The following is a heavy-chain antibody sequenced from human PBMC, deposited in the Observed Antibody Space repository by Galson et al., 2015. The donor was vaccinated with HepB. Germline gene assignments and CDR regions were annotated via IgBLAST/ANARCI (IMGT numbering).Heavy chain of an antibody. V-gene: IGHV3-66*01. D-gene: IGHD3-22*01. CDR3: ARDYDRRYNFDY. CDR2: IYSGGST. CDR1: GFTVSTNY. Sequence: SLRLSCAASGFTVSTNYMSWVRQAPGKGLEWVSVIYSGGSTYYADSVKGRFTISRDNSKNTVYLQMNSLRAEDTAVYYCARDYDRRYNFDYCGQGILVTVSS. J-gene: IGHJ4*02.